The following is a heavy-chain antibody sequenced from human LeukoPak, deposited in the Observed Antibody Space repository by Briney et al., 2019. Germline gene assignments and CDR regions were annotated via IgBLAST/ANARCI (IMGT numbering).Heavy chain of an antibody. CDR2: FDPEDGET. Sequence: ASVKVSCKVSGYTLTELSMHWVRQAPGKGLEWMGGFDPEDGETIYAQKFQSRVTMTEDTSTDTAYMELSSLRSEDTAVYYCWSSGSYPFDYWGQGTLVTVSS. J-gene: IGHJ4*02. V-gene: IGHV1-24*01. CDR1: GYTLTELS. CDR3: WSSGSYPFDY. D-gene: IGHD3-10*01.